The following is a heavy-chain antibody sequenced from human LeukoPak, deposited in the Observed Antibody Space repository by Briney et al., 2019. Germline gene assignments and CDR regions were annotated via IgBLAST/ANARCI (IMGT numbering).Heavy chain of an antibody. J-gene: IGHJ4*02. V-gene: IGHV4-59*01. Sequence: SETLSLTCTVSGGSISSYYWSWIRLPPGKGLEWIGYIYYAGATYYNPSLKSRVTISLDTSKNQFSLKLSSVTAADAAVYYCARAGYSYGTGYYFDYWGQGALVTVSS. D-gene: IGHD5-18*01. CDR2: IYYAGAT. CDR3: ARAGYSYGTGYYFDY. CDR1: GGSISSYY.